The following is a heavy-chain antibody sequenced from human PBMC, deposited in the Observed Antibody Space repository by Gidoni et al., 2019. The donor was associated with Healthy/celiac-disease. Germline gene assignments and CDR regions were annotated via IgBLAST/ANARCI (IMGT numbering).Heavy chain of an antibody. CDR1: GFTFSSYS. Sequence: EVQLVESGGGLVKPGGSLRLSCAASGFTFSSYSMNWVRQAPGKGREWVSSISSSSSYIYYADSVKGRFTISRDNAKNSLYLQMNSLRAEDTAVYYCARVNSGYWYFDLWGRGTLVTVSS. CDR2: ISSSSSYI. J-gene: IGHJ2*01. D-gene: IGHD3-10*01. CDR3: ARVNSGYWYFDL. V-gene: IGHV3-21*01.